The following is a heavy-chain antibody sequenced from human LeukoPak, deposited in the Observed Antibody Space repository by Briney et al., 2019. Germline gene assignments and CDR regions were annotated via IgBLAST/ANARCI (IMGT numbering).Heavy chain of an antibody. CDR1: GFTFSRYW. V-gene: IGHV3-7*03. D-gene: IGHD3-10*01. J-gene: IGHJ3*02. Sequence: GGSLRLSCAASGFTFSRYWMSWVRQAPGRGLEWVANIKHDGSQKYYVDSVKGRITISRDNAKNSLYLQMNSLTAEDTAVYFCARDGMGGIKAFDIWGQGTMVTVS. CDR2: IKHDGSQK. CDR3: ARDGMGGIKAFDI.